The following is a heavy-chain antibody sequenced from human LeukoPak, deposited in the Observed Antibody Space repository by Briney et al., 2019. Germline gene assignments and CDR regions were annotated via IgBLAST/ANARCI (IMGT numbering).Heavy chain of an antibody. V-gene: IGHV4-59*01. CDR1: GGSISSYY. CDR3: ARVVAAGSYYYYYMDV. D-gene: IGHD6-13*01. CDR2: IYYSGST. Sequence: SETLSLTCTVSGGSISSYYWSWIRQPPGKGPEWIGYIYYSGSTNYNPSLKSRVTISVDTSKNQFSLKLSSVTAADTAVYYCARVVAAGSYYYYYMDVWGKGTTVTVSS. J-gene: IGHJ6*03.